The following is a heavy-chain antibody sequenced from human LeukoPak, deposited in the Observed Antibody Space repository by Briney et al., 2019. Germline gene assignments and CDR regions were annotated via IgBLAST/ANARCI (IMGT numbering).Heavy chain of an antibody. V-gene: IGHV4-39*01. CDR1: GGSISISSYY. CDR2: IYYSGST. D-gene: IGHD5-12*01. J-gene: IGHJ4*02. CDR3: ARQERFIVATTGELGY. Sequence: SETLSLTCTVSGGSISISSYYWGWIRQPPGKGLEWIGSIYYSGSTYYNPSLKSRVTISVDTSKNQFSLKLSSVTAADTAVYYCARQERFIVATTGELGYWGQGTLVTVSS.